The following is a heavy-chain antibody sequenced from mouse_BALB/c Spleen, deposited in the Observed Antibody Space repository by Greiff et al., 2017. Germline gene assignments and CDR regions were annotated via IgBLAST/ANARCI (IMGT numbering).Heavy chain of an antibody. CDR2: ISSGSSTI. CDR3: ASSYYYCSSSCAMDY. J-gene: IGHJ4*01. CDR1: GFTFSSFG. D-gene: IGHD1-1*01. V-gene: IGHV5-17*02. Sequence: EVKLVESGGGLVQPGGSRKISCAASGFTFSSFGMHWVRQAPEKGLEWVAYISSGSSTIYYADTVKGRFTISRDNPKNTLFLQMTSLRSEDTAMDYCASSYYYCSSSCAMDYWGQGTSVTVSS.